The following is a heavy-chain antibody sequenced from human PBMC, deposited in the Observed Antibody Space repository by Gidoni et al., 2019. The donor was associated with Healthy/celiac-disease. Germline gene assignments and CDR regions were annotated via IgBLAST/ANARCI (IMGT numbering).Heavy chain of an antibody. CDR1: GGSISSYY. D-gene: IGHD4-17*01. CDR3: ARDPSEGYGDYVRYFDL. V-gene: IGHV4-4*07. Sequence: QVQLQESGPGLVKPSETLSLTCTVSGGSISSYYWSWIRQPAGKGLEWIGRIYTSGSTNYNPSRKSRVTMSVDTSKNQFSLKLSSVTAADTAVYYCARDPSEGYGDYVRYFDLWGRGTLVTVSS. J-gene: IGHJ2*01. CDR2: IYTSGST.